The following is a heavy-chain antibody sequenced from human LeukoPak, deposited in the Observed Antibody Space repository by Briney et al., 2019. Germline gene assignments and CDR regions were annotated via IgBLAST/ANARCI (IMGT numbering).Heavy chain of an antibody. Sequence: GGSLRLSCAASGFTYNNYGMSWVRQAPGKGLEWVSTICGSGGSTYYADSVKGRFTISRDNSKNTLYLQMNSLRAEDTAVYYCARSKYDSSGYPLLGFDYWGQGTLVTVSS. CDR1: GFTYNNYG. CDR2: ICGSGGST. CDR3: ARSKYDSSGYPLLGFDY. V-gene: IGHV3-23*01. D-gene: IGHD3-22*01. J-gene: IGHJ4*02.